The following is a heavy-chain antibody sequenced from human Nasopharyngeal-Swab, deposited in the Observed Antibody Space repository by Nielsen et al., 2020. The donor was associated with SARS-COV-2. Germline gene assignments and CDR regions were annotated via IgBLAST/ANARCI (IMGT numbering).Heavy chain of an antibody. Sequence: SETLSLTCAVSGGSFSGYYWSWIRQPPGKGLEWIGEINHSGSTNYNPSLKSRVTISVDTSKSQFSLKLSSVAAADTAVYYCARGRHIVATILRYYYYMDVWGKGTTVTVSS. V-gene: IGHV4-34*01. J-gene: IGHJ6*03. CDR3: ARGRHIVATILRYYYYMDV. CDR2: INHSGST. D-gene: IGHD5-12*01. CDR1: GGSFSGYY.